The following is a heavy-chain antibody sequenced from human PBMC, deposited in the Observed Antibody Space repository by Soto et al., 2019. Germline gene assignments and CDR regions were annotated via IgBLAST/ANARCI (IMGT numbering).Heavy chain of an antibody. CDR3: ATRITVFGLLIPPFDP. V-gene: IGHV4-34*01. D-gene: IGHD3-3*01. CDR2: INHTGGT. J-gene: IGHJ5*02. Sequence: SETLSLTCAVYGGSVNGYYWNWIRQPPGKGLELIGEINHTGGTRYNPSLKSRVTMSVDTSKNQFSLRLSSVTAADTALYYCATRITVFGLLIPPFDPWGQGTQVTVSS. CDR1: GGSVNGYY.